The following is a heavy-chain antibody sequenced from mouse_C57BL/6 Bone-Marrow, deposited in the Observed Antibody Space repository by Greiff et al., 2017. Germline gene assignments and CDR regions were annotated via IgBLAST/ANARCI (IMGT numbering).Heavy chain of an antibody. Sequence: DVKLQESGPGLVKPSQSLSLTCSVTGYSITSGYYWNWIRQFPGNKLEWMGYISYDGSNNYNPSLKNRISITRDTSKNQFFLKLNSVTTEDTATYYCARECSNYGSWFAYWGQGTLVTVSA. CDR1: GYSITSGYY. J-gene: IGHJ3*01. D-gene: IGHD2-5*01. V-gene: IGHV3-6*01. CDR3: ARECSNYGSWFAY. CDR2: ISYDGSN.